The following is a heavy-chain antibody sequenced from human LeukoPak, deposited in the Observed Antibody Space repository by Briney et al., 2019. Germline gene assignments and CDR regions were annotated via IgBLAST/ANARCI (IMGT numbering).Heavy chain of an antibody. J-gene: IGHJ6*04. CDR2: IYDSGNT. Sequence: SETLSLTCTVSGGSVSSGGHYWTWIRQSPGKGLEWIGYIYDSGNTNYNPSLKSRVTISVDTSKNQFSLKLSSATAADTAVYYCERFTCFSSSCYYHYGMDVWGEGTTVTVSS. CDR3: ERFTCFSSSCYYHYGMDV. V-gene: IGHV4-61*08. CDR1: GGSVSSGGHY. D-gene: IGHD2-2*01.